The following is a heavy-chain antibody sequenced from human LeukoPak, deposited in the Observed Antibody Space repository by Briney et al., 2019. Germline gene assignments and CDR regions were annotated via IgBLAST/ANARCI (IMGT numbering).Heavy chain of an antibody. D-gene: IGHD3-10*01. V-gene: IGHV1-18*01. CDR3: ARVRYNGSGSYHNWFDP. J-gene: IGHJ5*02. Sequence: ASVKVSCKASGYTFTSYGISWVRQAPGQGLEWMGWISAYNGNTNYAQKLQGRVTMTTDTSTSTAYMELRSLRSDDTAVYYCARVRYNGSGSYHNWFDPWGQGTLVTVSS. CDR2: ISAYNGNT. CDR1: GYTFTSYG.